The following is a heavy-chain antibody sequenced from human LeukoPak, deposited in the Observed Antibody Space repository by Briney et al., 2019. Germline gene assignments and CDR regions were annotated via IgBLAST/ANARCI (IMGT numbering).Heavy chain of an antibody. J-gene: IGHJ5*02. CDR3: ARDLYCSGGTCYPYNWFDP. CDR2: INPNSGAT. Sequence: ASVKVSCKASGYTFIKYYIHWVRQAPGQGPEWMGWINPNSGATNYPQKFQGRLTITRDTSISTAYMELTTLRSDDTAVYYCARDLYCSGGTCYPYNWFDPWGQGTLVTVSS. V-gene: IGHV1-2*02. CDR1: GYTFIKYY. D-gene: IGHD2-15*01.